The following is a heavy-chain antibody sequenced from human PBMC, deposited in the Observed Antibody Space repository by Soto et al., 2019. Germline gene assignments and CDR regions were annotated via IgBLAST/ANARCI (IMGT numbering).Heavy chain of an antibody. V-gene: IGHV4-30-2*01. CDR2: IYHSGST. CDR1: GGSISSGGYS. J-gene: IGHJ5*02. Sequence: SETLSLTCTVSGGSISSGGYSWSWIRQPPGKGLEWIAYIYHSGSTYYNSSLKSRVTISVDRSKNQFSLKLSSVTAADTAVYYCARVPYPWGQGTLVTVSS. CDR3: ARVPYP.